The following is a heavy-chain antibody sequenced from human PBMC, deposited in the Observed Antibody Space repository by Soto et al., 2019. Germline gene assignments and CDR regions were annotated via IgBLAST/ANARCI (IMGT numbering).Heavy chain of an antibody. V-gene: IGHV3-33*01. CDR3: AREFGQYGNYRFDP. CDR1: GFTFSDHG. J-gene: IGHJ5*02. CDR2: IWHDGNEK. D-gene: IGHD3-16*01. Sequence: QVQLVESGGGVVQPGRSLRLSCAASGFTFSDHGMHWVRQTPGKGLEWVALIWHDGNEKYYADSAKGRFTVSRDNSKNTLYLQMNSLRAEDTALYYCAREFGQYGNYRFDPWGQGTLVAVSS.